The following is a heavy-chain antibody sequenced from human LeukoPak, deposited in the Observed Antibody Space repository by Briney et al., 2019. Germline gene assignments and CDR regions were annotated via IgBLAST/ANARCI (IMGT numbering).Heavy chain of an antibody. CDR1: GGSFSGYY. J-gene: IGHJ4*02. V-gene: IGHV4-34*01. CDR2: INHSGST. CDR3: ARGPGVRGVITDY. Sequence: PSGTLSLTCAVYGGSFSGYYWSWIRQPPGKGLEWIGEINHSGSTNYNPSLKSRVTISVDTSKNQFSLKLSPVTAADTAVYYCARGPGVRGVITDYWGQGTLVTVSS. D-gene: IGHD3-10*01.